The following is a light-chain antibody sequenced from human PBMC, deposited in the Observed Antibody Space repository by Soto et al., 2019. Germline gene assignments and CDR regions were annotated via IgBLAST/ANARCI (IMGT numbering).Light chain of an antibody. CDR1: QTLNNNY. Sequence: EIVLTQSPGTLSLSPGERATLSCRASQTLNNNYVAWYQHRPGQAPRHLIYGESNRAAGIPDRFSGSESGTDFTHTITRLDPEDFAVYYCQHYGTPPHTFGQRTKLDIK. CDR2: GES. J-gene: IGKJ2*01. CDR3: QHYGTPPHT. V-gene: IGKV3-20*01.